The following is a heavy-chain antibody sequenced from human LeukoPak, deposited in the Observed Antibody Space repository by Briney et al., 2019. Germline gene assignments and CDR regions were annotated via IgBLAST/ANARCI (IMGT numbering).Heavy chain of an antibody. CDR2: VRYDGTNI. J-gene: IGHJ5*02. V-gene: IGHV3-30*02. CDR1: GFTFSSYG. CDR3: AKVSSSWYVNWFDP. Sequence: PGGSLRLSCAASGFTFSSYGMHWVRQAPGEGLEWVAFVRYDGTNIQYADSVKGRFTISRDNSKNTLYLQMNSLRAEDTAVYYCAKVSSSWYVNWFDPWGQGTLVTVSS. D-gene: IGHD6-13*01.